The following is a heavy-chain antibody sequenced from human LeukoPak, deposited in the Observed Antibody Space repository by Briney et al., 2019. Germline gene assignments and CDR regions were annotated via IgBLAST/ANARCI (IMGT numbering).Heavy chain of an antibody. CDR1: GYTFTGYY. CDR3: ARDRYYYGSGSTLFDP. J-gene: IGHJ5*02. Sequence: VASVKVSCTASGYTFTGYYMHWVRQAPGQGLEWMGWINPNSGGTNYAQKFQGRVTMTRDTSISTAYMELSRLRSDDTAVYYCARDRYYYGSGSTLFDPWGQGTLVTVSS. D-gene: IGHD3-10*01. V-gene: IGHV1-2*02. CDR2: INPNSGGT.